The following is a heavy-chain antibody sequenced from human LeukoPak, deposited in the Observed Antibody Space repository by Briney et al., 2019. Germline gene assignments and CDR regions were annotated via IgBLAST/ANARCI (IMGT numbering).Heavy chain of an antibody. CDR3: ARAYCGGDCSHDY. D-gene: IGHD2-21*02. Sequence: GGSLRLSCAASGFTFSSYWMHWVRQAPGKGLVWVSRINSDGSSTSYADSVKGRFTISRDNAKNTLYLQMNRLRAEDTAVYYCARAYCGGDCSHDYWGQGTLVTVSS. V-gene: IGHV3-74*01. CDR2: INSDGSST. J-gene: IGHJ4*02. CDR1: GFTFSSYW.